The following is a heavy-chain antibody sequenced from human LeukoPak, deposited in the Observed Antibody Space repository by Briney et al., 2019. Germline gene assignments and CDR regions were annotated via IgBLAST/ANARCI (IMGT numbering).Heavy chain of an antibody. D-gene: IGHD4-17*01. CDR3: AKLGDYVYFDY. J-gene: IGHJ4*02. CDR2: ISSSGSTI. CDR1: GFTFSSYE. V-gene: IGHV3-48*03. Sequence: GGSLRLSCAASGFTFSSYEMNWVRQAPGKGLEWVSYISSSGSTIYYTDSVKGRFTISRENDKNSLYLQMNSLRAEDTGVYYCAKLGDYVYFDYWGQGTLVTVSS.